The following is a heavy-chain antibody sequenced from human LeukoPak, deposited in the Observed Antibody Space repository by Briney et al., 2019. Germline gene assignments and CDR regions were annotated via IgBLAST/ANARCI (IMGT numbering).Heavy chain of an antibody. CDR2: ISYDGSNK. V-gene: IGHV3-30*18. J-gene: IGHJ4*02. CDR3: AKDEPDYYYSSGYYSGFDY. CDR1: GFTFSSYG. D-gene: IGHD3-22*01. Sequence: GGSLRLSCAASGFTFSSYGMHWVRQAPGKGLEWVAVISYDGSNKYYADSVKGRFTISRDNSKNTLYLQMNSLRAEDTAVYFCAKDEPDYYYSSGYYSGFDYWGQGTLVTVSS.